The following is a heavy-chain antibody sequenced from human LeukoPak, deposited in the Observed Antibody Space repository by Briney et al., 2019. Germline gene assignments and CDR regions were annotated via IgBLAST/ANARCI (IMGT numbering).Heavy chain of an antibody. V-gene: IGHV5-51*01. J-gene: IGHJ6*03. D-gene: IGHD6-13*01. CDR2: IYPGDSDT. CDR3: ARLSSSWNRYYYYMDV. CDR1: GYRFTSYW. Sequence: GESLKISCKGSGYRFTSYWIGWVRQMPGKGLEWMGIIYPGDSDTRYSPSFQGQVTISADKSISTAYLQWSSLKASDTAMYYCARLSSSWNRYYYYMDVWGKGTTVTVSS.